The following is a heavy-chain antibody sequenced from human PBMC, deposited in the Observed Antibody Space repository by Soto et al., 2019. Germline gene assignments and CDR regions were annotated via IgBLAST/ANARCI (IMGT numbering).Heavy chain of an antibody. D-gene: IGHD2-2*01. J-gene: IGHJ6*02. V-gene: IGHV4-34*01. CDR1: GTSISSYY. CDR2: INHSGST. Sequence: PSETLSLTCTVSGTSISSYYWSLIRQHPGKGLEWIGEINHSGSTNYNPSLQSRVTISVDTSKNQFSLKLSPVTPADTAVYYCARVSRVVPAAGYYYYGMDVWGQGTTVTVS. CDR3: ARVSRVVPAAGYYYYGMDV.